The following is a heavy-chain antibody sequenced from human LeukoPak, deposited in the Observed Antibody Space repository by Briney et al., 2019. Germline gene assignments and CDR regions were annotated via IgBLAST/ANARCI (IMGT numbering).Heavy chain of an antibody. CDR3: AKGIASSGYFHFDY. Sequence: PGGSLRLSCAASGFTFSSDAMSWVRQAPGKGLEWVSAISGSGGSTYYADSVKGRFTISRDNSKNTLYLQMNSLRAEDTAVYYCAKGIASSGYFHFDYWGQGTLVTVSS. D-gene: IGHD3-22*01. CDR1: GFTFSSDA. J-gene: IGHJ4*02. V-gene: IGHV3-23*01. CDR2: ISGSGGST.